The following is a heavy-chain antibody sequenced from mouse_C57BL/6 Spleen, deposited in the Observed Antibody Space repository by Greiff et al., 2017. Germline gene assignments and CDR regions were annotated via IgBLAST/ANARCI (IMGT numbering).Heavy chain of an antibody. CDR2: ISSGGDYI. J-gene: IGHJ3*01. Sequence: DVKLVESGAGLVKPGGSLKLSCAASGFTFSSYAMTWVRQTPEKRLEWVAYISSGGDYIYYADTVQGRFTITRDTARNTLFLQMRSLKSEDTAMYYCTGEDDGYYGWFAYWGQGTLVTVSA. V-gene: IGHV5-9-1*02. CDR1: GFTFSSYA. D-gene: IGHD2-3*01. CDR3: TGEDDGYYGWFAY.